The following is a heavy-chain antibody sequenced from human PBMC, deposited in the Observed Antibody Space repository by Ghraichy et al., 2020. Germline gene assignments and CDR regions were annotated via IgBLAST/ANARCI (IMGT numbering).Heavy chain of an antibody. D-gene: IGHD2-15*01. CDR1: GASVSTGDNF. Sequence: SETLSLTCTVSGASVSTGDNFWSWIRQAPGKSLEWIGNIYYSGATQFNASLKSRLDMSVDMSKNRFSLTLTSVTAADTAVYFCATGPKDAIYHYYGMDVWGQGTTVIVSS. CDR3: ATGPKDAIYHYYGMDV. V-gene: IGHV4-30-4*01. J-gene: IGHJ6*02. CDR2: IYYSGAT.